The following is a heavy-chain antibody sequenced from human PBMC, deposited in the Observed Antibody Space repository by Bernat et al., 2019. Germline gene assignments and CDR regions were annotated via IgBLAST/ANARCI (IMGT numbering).Heavy chain of an antibody. CDR1: GFNFSNYV. CDR3: ARAEAASCNGPTCYRYYLDS. V-gene: IGHV3-30*01. J-gene: IGHJ4*02. D-gene: IGHD2-15*01. CDR2: ISNDGSQK. Sequence: QVQLVESGGGAVQPGRSLRLSCAASGFNFSNYVMNWVRQTPGKGLEWVAVISNDGSQKFYADSVKGRFALSRDNSKHTLYLQMTSLRVDDTAVYYCARAEAASCNGPTCYRYYLDSWGQGTLVTVSS.